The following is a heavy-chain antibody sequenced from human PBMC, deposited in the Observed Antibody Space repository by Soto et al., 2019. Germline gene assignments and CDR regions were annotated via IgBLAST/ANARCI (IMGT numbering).Heavy chain of an antibody. V-gene: IGHV3-15*01. CDR3: TTDLWRIAVVVGSTGYFNP. CDR2: IKSKSDGGTT. CDR1: GLTFSDAW. D-gene: IGHD2-15*01. Sequence: GGSLRLSCAASGLTFSDAWMSWVRQAPGKGLDWVGRIKSKSDGGTTEYAAPVRGRFTISRDDSKNTLYLQMNSLKTEDTAVYYCTTDLWRIAVVVGSTGYFNPWGQGTPVTVSS. J-gene: IGHJ5*02.